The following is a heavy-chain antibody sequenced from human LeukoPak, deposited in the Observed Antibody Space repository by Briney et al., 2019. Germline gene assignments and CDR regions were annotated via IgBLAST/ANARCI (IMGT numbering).Heavy chain of an antibody. CDR1: GLSFSSSG. J-gene: IGHJ5*02. D-gene: IGHD6-19*01. CDR2: IEFDGSNK. Sequence: GGSLRLSCVASGLSFSSSGMHGVRRAPGKGLEWVAFIEFDGSNKYYAECVKGGFTVYRDNSKNTRYLQMSSLRAEDTAVYYCAKEQEWLAPNWFDPWGQGTLVTVSS. CDR3: AKEQEWLAPNWFDP. V-gene: IGHV3-30*02.